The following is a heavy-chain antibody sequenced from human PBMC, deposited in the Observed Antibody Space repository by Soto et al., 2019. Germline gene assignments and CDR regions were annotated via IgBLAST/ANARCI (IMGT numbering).Heavy chain of an antibody. V-gene: IGHV1-18*01. CDR1: GYTFTSYG. CDR3: ARDVAAGTFGFDY. CDR2: ISAYNGNT. Sequence: ASVKVSCKASGYTFTSYGISWVRLPPGQGLEWMGWISAYNGNTNYAQKLQGRVTMTTDTSTSTAYMELRSLKSDDTAVYYCARDVAAGTFGFDYWGQGTLVTVS. J-gene: IGHJ4*02. D-gene: IGHD6-13*01.